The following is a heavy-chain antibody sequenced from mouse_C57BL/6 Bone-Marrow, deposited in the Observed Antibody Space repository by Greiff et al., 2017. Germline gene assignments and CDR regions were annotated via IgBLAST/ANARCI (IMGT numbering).Heavy chain of an antibody. CDR2: ISYDGSN. Sequence: EVKLQESGPGLVKPSQSLSLTCSVTGYSITSGYYWNWIRQFPGNKLEWMGYISYDGSNNYNPSLKNRISITRDTSKNQFFLKLNSVTTEDTATYYCAREGYGSTNWYFDVWGTGTTVTVSS. CDR3: AREGYGSTNWYFDV. CDR1: GYSITSGYY. D-gene: IGHD1-1*01. J-gene: IGHJ1*03. V-gene: IGHV3-6*01.